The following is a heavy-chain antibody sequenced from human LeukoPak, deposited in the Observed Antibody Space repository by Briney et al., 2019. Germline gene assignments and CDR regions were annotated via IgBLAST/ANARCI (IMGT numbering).Heavy chain of an antibody. CDR2: INSEGSTI. D-gene: IGHD3-22*01. CDR3: ARISSDSISYYDH. J-gene: IGHJ4*02. Sequence: GGSLRLSCAGSGITFSTYWMHWVRQAPGKGLVWVSRINSEGSTISYADSVKRRFTISRDNAKNTLFLQMNSLRAEDTAVYYCARISSDSISYYDHWGQGTLVTVSS. CDR1: GITFSTYW. V-gene: IGHV3-74*01.